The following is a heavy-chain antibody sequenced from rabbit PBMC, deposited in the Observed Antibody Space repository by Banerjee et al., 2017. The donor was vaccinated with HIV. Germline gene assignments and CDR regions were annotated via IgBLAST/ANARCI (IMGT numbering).Heavy chain of an antibody. CDR2: ISTGSVST. V-gene: IGHV1S45*01. CDR1: GFDFSSYG. J-gene: IGHJ4*01. CDR3: ARYGAGYADYGYGTGYFNL. Sequence: QEQLVESGGGLVQPGGSLTLTCTVSGFDFSSYGVTWVRQAPGKGLEWIGCISTGSVSTYYASWAKGRFTISKTSSTTVTLQMTSLTAADTATYFCARYGAGYADYGYGTGYFNLWGPGTLVT. D-gene: IGHD6-1*01.